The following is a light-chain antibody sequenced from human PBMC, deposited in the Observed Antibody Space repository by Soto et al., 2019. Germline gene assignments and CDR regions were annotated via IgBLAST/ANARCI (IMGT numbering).Light chain of an antibody. V-gene: IGKV3-11*01. J-gene: IGKJ5*01. CDR2: GAS. Sequence: EIVLTQSPAALSLXAGXSXTRSXRASQSVSSYLAWYQQKPGQAPRLLIYGASSRATGIPDRFSGSGSGTEFTLTISSLQSEDFAVYFCHQRSNWPPRITFGQGTRLEIK. CDR3: HQRSNWPPRIT. CDR1: QSVSSY.